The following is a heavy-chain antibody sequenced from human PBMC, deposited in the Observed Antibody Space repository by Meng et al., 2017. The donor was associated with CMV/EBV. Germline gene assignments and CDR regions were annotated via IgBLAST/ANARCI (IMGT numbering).Heavy chain of an antibody. J-gene: IGHJ4*02. CDR2: ISSSGSTI. V-gene: IGHV3-48*03. CDR1: GFTFNSYE. Sequence: GGSLRLSCAASGFTFNSYEMNWVRQAPGKGLEWVSYISSSGSTIYYADSVKGRFTISRDNAKNSLYLQMNSLRAEDTAVYYCARGTYDFWSGYYMGLDYWGQGTLVTVSS. CDR3: ARGTYDFWSGYYMGLDY. D-gene: IGHD3-3*01.